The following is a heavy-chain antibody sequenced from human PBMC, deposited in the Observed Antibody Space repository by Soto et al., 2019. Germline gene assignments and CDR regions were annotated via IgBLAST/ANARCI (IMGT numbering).Heavy chain of an antibody. J-gene: IGHJ4*02. D-gene: IGHD6-13*01. CDR1: GYTFTNYW. CDR3: VRHSGKIEPSVGPRSFDY. Sequence: GESLKISCEASGYTFTNYWIGWVRQMPGTGLEWMGIIYPRDSDTRYSPSFQDQVTMSVDKSIGTAYLQWSSLKASDTAMYYCVRHSGKIEPSVGPRSFDYWCQGTLVTLYS. CDR2: IYPRDSDT. V-gene: IGHV5-51*01.